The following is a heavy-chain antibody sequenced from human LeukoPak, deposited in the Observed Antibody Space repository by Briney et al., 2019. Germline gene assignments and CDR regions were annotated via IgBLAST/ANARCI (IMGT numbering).Heavy chain of an antibody. V-gene: IGHV1-2*02. CDR3: ARETGYSSGWYGGIDY. J-gene: IGHJ4*02. D-gene: IGHD6-19*01. CDR2: INPNSGGT. Sequence: GASVKVSCKASGYTFTGYYMHWVRQAPGQGLEWMGWINPNSGGTNYAQKFQGRVTMTRDTSISTAYMELRSLRSDDTAVYYCARETGYSSGWYGGIDYWGQGTLVTVSS. CDR1: GYTFTGYY.